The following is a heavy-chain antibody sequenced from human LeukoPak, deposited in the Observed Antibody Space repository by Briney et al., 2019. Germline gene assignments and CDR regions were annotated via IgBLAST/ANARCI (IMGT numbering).Heavy chain of an antibody. CDR2: ISKDGTGT. V-gene: IGHV3-30-3*01. D-gene: IGHD2-2*01. Sequence: GGSLRLSCAASGFTFSNYAIHWVRQAPGKGLEWAALISKDGTGTYYPDSVKGRFTISRDNSKNTLYLQMNSLRTEDTAMYYCAILGYSSSVFDCWGQGTLVTVSP. J-gene: IGHJ4*02. CDR1: GFTFSNYA. CDR3: AILGYSSSVFDC.